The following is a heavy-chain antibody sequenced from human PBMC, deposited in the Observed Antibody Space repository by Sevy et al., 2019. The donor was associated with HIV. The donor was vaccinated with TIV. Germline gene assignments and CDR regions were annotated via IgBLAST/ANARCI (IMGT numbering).Heavy chain of an antibody. J-gene: IGHJ5*02. V-gene: IGHV3-74*03. CDR1: GFSFNSYG. CDR3: HAASQGS. D-gene: IGHD6-25*01. CDR2: ISDDATGT. Sequence: GGSLRLSFAASGFSFNSYGRHWVRQVPGKGLEWVANISDDATGTTYADSVKGRFTISRDNAKNTLYLQMNSLRAEDTALYYCHAASQGSWGQGTLVTVSS.